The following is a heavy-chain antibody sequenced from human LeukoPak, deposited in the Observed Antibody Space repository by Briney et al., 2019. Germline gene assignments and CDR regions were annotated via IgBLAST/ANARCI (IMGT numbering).Heavy chain of an antibody. Sequence: SETLSLTCAVYGGSFSGYYWSWIRQPPGKGLEWIGEINHSGSTNYNPSLKSRVTISVDTSKNQFSLKLSSVTAADTAVYYCARVPNSIFGVGRNWFDPWGQGTLVTVSS. J-gene: IGHJ5*02. CDR1: GGSFSGYY. V-gene: IGHV4-34*01. CDR2: INHSGST. D-gene: IGHD3-3*01. CDR3: ARVPNSIFGVGRNWFDP.